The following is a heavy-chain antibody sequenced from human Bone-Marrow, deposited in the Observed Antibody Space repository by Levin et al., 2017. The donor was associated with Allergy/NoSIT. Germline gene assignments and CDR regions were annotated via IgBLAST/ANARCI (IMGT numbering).Heavy chain of an antibody. CDR3: ARDPARGYYDSSGYSGDH. CDR1: GFTFRHST. D-gene: IGHD3-22*01. V-gene: IGHV3-48*02. CDR2: ITSSGDGT. J-gene: IGHJ4*02. Sequence: GSLRLSCAASGFTFRHSTMNWVRQAPGKGLEWVSCITSSGDGTYYADSVKGRFTISRDNAKNSLYLQLNRLRDEDTAMYYCARDPARGYYDSSGYSGDHWGQGTLVTVSS.